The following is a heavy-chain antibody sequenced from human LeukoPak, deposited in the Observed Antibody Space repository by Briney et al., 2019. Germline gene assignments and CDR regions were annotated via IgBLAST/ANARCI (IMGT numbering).Heavy chain of an antibody. CDR3: ARHPLYALDI. CDR1: GYSFTSYG. Sequence: ASVKVSCKASGYSFTSYGISWVRQAPGQGLEWMGWISADNGKTNYAQNLQGRVTVTTDTSTSTAYMELRTLRSDDTAVYYCARHPLYALDIWGQGTMVTVSS. J-gene: IGHJ3*02. CDR2: ISADNGKT. V-gene: IGHV1-18*01.